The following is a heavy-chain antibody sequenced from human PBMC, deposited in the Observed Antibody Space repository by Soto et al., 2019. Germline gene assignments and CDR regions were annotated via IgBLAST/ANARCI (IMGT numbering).Heavy chain of an antibody. V-gene: IGHV4-34*01. Sequence: SETLSLTCAVYGGSFSGYYWSWIRQPPGKGLEWIGEINHSGSTNYNPSLESRVTISVDTSKNQFSLKLSSVTAADTAVYYCARVLFNYYYYYMDVRGKRTTVTVSS. CDR2: INHSGST. D-gene: IGHD2-21*01. J-gene: IGHJ6*03. CDR1: GGSFSGYY. CDR3: ARVLFNYYYYYMDV.